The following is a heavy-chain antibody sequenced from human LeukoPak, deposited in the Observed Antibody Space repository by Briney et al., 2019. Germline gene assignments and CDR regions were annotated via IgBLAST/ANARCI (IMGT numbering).Heavy chain of an antibody. CDR3: ATGIAVAGHDAFDI. CDR2: FDPEDGET. V-gene: IGHV1-24*01. J-gene: IGHJ3*02. CDR1: GYTLTELF. Sequence: VASVKVSCKVSGYTLTELFIHWVRQAPGKGLEWMGGFDPEDGETIYAQKFQGRVTMTEDTSTDTAYMELSSLRSEDTAVYYCATGIAVAGHDAFDIWGQGTMVTVSS. D-gene: IGHD6-19*01.